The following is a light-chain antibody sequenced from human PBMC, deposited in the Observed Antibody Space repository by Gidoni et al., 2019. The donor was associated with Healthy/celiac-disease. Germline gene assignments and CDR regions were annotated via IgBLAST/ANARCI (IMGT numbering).Light chain of an antibody. J-gene: IGLJ1*01. CDR1: SSDVGGYNY. CDR3: CSYAGSYTYV. Sequence: SALTQPRSVYGSPGQSVTISCTGTSSDVGGYNYVSCYQQHPGKAPKLMIYDVSKRPSGVPDRFSGSKSGNTASLTISGLQAEDEADYYCCSYAGSYTYVFGTGTKVTVL. V-gene: IGLV2-11*02. CDR2: DVS.